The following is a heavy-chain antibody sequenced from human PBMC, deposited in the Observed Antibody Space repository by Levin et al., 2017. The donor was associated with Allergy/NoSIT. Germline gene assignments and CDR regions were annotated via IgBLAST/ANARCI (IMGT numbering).Heavy chain of an antibody. V-gene: IGHV3-30-3*01. D-gene: IGHD6-19*01. Sequence: PGGSLRLSCAASGFTFSSYAMHWVRQAPGKGLEWVAVISYDGSNKYYADSVKGRFTISRDNSKNTLYLQMNSLRAEDTAVYYCARFSKRDAVAGIAIYAFDIWGQGTMVTVSS. CDR3: ARFSKRDAVAGIAIYAFDI. J-gene: IGHJ3*02. CDR2: ISYDGSNK. CDR1: GFTFSSYA.